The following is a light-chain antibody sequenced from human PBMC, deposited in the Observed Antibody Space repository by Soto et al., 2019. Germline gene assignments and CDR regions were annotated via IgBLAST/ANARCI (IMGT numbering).Light chain of an antibody. V-gene: IGKV3-15*01. Sequence: EIVMTQSPATLYVSPGERATLSCRASQSVSSNLAWYQQKPGQAPRLLIYGASTRATGIPARFSGSGSGTEFTLTVSSLQSEDFAVYYCQQYNNWPTTFGQGTKLEIK. CDR1: QSVSSN. J-gene: IGKJ2*01. CDR2: GAS. CDR3: QQYNNWPTT.